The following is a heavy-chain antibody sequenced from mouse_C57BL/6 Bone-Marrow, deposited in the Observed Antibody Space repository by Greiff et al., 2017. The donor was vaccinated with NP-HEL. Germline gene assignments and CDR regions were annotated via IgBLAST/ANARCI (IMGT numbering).Heavy chain of an antibody. CDR2: IDPSDSYT. Sequence: QVQLQQSGAELVMPGASVKLSCKASGYTFTSYWMHWVKQRPGQGLEWIGEIDPSDSYTNYNQKFKGKSTLTVDKSSSTVYMELSRLTSEDSAVYFCARHDLSMDYWGQGTSVTDSS. J-gene: IGHJ4*01. D-gene: IGHD2-3*01. CDR3: ARHDLSMDY. V-gene: IGHV1-69*01. CDR1: GYTFTSYW.